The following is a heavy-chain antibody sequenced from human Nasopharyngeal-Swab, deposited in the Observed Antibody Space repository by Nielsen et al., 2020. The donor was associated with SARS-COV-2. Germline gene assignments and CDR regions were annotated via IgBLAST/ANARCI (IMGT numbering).Heavy chain of an antibody. CDR3: ATPQTDDGGNYFDY. CDR2: IIPIFGTA. J-gene: IGHJ4*02. Sequence: VRQAPGKGLEWMGGIIPIFGTANYAQKFQGRVTITADESTSTAYMELSSLRSEDTAVYYCATPQTDDGGNYFDYWGQGTLVTVSS. V-gene: IGHV1-69*01. D-gene: IGHD3-16*01.